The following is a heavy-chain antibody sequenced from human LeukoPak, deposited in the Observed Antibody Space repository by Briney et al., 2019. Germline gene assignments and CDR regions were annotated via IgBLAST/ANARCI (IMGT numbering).Heavy chain of an antibody. CDR3: ASTAAATDPPGF. D-gene: IGHD6-13*01. J-gene: IGHJ4*02. Sequence: GGSLRLSCAASGFTFSDFAMHWVRQAPGKGLEWVAVISFDGNNKYYADAVKGRFTISRDNSKNTLYLQMSSLRAEDTAVYYCASTAAATDPPGFWGQGTLVTVSS. CDR2: ISFDGNNK. V-gene: IGHV3-30-3*01. CDR1: GFTFSDFA.